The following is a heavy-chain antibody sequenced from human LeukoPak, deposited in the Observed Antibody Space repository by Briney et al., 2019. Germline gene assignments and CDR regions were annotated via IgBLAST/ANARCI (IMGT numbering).Heavy chain of an antibody. CDR1: GFTFSSYA. Sequence: GGSLRLSCAASGFTFSSYAMHWVRQAPGKGLEYVSAISSNGGSTYYANSVKGRFTISRDSSKNTLYLQMGSLRAEDMAVYYCARGYMRPYYYDSSGYYYGPYYFDYWGQGTLVTVSS. CDR3: ARGYMRPYYYDSSGYYYGPYYFDY. CDR2: ISSNGGST. V-gene: IGHV3-64*01. J-gene: IGHJ4*02. D-gene: IGHD3-22*01.